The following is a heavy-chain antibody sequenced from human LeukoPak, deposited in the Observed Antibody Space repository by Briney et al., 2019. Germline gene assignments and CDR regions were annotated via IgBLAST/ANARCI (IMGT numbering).Heavy chain of an antibody. Sequence: PGGSLRLSCAASGFTFRSYTMHWVRQAPGKGLEWVAIILYDGSSEYYADSVKGRFTISRDNSKNSLYLQMNSLRIDDTAVYFCARDPAGHGPAGSFFHYFMDVWGKGTSVTVSS. D-gene: IGHD3-10*01. CDR2: ILYDGSSE. CDR1: GFTFRSYT. CDR3: ARDPAGHGPAGSFFHYFMDV. V-gene: IGHV3-30*01. J-gene: IGHJ6*03.